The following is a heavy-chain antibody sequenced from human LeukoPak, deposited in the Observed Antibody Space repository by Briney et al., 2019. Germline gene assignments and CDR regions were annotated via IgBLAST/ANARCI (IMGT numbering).Heavy chain of an antibody. Sequence: ASVTVSCKASGYTFTSYYMHWVRQAPGQGLEWMGIINPSGGSTSYAQKFHGRGTMTRDTSTSTGYMELSSVRSEDTAVYYCARALGYYDSSGLIDAFDIWGQGTMVTVSS. D-gene: IGHD3-22*01. CDR2: INPSGGST. V-gene: IGHV1-46*01. CDR1: GYTFTSYY. CDR3: ARALGYYDSSGLIDAFDI. J-gene: IGHJ3*02.